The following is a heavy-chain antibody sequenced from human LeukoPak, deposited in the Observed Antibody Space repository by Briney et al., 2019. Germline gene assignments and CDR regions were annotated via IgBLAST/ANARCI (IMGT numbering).Heavy chain of an antibody. D-gene: IGHD5-18*01. Sequence: PGGSLRLSCAASGFTVSTNCMTWVRQAPGKGLGWVSTIYSGGTTYYADSVMGRFTISRHNSRNTLYLQMNSLRAEDTAVYYCARVDTVMAYYFDLWGQGTLVTVSS. V-gene: IGHV3-53*04. CDR1: GFTVSTNC. CDR2: IYSGGTT. CDR3: ARVDTVMAYYFDL. J-gene: IGHJ4*02.